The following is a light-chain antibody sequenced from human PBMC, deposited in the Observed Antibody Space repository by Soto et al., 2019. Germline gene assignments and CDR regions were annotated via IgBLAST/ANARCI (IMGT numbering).Light chain of an antibody. J-gene: IGKJ4*01. CDR2: DAS. CDR1: QSVNTY. CDR3: QQRSSWPLT. V-gene: IGKV3-11*01. Sequence: EIVLTQSPATLSLSPGERATLSCRASQSVNTYLAWYQQKPGQAPRLLIYDASKRATGIPARFSGRGSGTDCTLTINSREPEDCALYYCQQRSSWPLTFGGGTKVEIK.